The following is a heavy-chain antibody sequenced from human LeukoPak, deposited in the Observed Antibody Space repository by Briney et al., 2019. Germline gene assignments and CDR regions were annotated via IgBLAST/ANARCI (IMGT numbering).Heavy chain of an antibody. CDR2: ISGSGGST. CDR1: GFTFSSYA. Sequence: GGSLRLSCAASGFTFSSYAMSWVRQAPGKGLEWVSAISGSGGSTYYADSVKGRFTISRDNSKNTLYLQMNSLRAEDTAVYYCAKDQYHDILTGYFVFDYWGQGTLVTVSS. V-gene: IGHV3-23*01. J-gene: IGHJ4*02. D-gene: IGHD3-9*01. CDR3: AKDQYHDILTGYFVFDY.